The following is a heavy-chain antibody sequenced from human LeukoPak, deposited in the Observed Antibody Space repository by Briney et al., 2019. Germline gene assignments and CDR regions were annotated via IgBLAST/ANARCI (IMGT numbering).Heavy chain of an antibody. J-gene: IGHJ2*01. CDR2: IIPIFGTA. V-gene: IGHV1-69*13. CDR1: GYTFTSYG. D-gene: IGHD1-26*01. Sequence: ASVTVSCKASGYTFTSYGISWVRQAPGQGLEWMGGIIPIFGTANYAQKFQGRVTITADESTSTAYMELSSLRSEDTAVYYCARYSGSYYSRYFDLWGRGTLVTVSS. CDR3: ARYSGSYYSRYFDL.